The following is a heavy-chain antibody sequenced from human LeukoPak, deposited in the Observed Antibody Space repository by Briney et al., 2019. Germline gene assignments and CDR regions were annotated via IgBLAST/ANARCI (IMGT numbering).Heavy chain of an antibody. CDR2: ISGSGGST. CDR3: AKDLSSDSSGYYYRPTEAWDY. CDR1: GFTFSSYA. V-gene: IGHV3-23*01. D-gene: IGHD3-22*01. Sequence: GGSLRLSCAASGFTFSSYAMSWVRQAPGKGLEWVSAISGSGGSTYYADSVKGRFTISRDNSKNTLYPQMNSLRAEDTAVYYCAKDLSSDSSGYYYRPTEAWDYWGQGTLVTVSS. J-gene: IGHJ4*02.